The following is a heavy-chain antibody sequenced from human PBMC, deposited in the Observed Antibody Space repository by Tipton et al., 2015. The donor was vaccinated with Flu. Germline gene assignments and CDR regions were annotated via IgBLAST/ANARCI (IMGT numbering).Heavy chain of an antibody. CDR3: ARARSMWELLFMDY. CDR2: IYHSGST. D-gene: IGHD1-26*01. V-gene: IGHV4-38-2*02. J-gene: IGHJ4*02. Sequence: GLVKPSETLSLTCTVSGYSISSGYYWGWIRQPPGKVLEWIGSIYHSGSTYYNPSLKSRVTISVDTSKNQFSLKLSSVTAADTAVYYCARARSMWELLFMDYWGQGTLVTVSS. CDR1: GYSISSGYY.